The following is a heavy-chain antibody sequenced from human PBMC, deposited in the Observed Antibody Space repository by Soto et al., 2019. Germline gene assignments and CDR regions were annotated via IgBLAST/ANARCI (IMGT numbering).Heavy chain of an antibody. Sequence: ASVKVSCKASGGTFSSYTISWVRQAPGQGLEWMGRIIPILGIANYAQKFQGRVTITADKSTSTAYMELSSLRSEDTAVYYCARVISADSSSWYDYYYGMDVWGQGTTVTVSS. CDR1: GGTFSSYT. D-gene: IGHD6-13*01. J-gene: IGHJ6*02. CDR3: ARVISADSSSWYDYYYGMDV. V-gene: IGHV1-69*02. CDR2: IIPILGIA.